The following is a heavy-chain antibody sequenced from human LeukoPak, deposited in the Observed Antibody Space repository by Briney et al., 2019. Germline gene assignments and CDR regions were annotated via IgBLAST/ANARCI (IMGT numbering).Heavy chain of an antibody. Sequence: SETLSLTCTVSGGSISSSSYYWGWIRQPPGKGLEWIGSIYYNGGNTYYNPSLESRVTISVDTSKNQFSLKLSSVTAAETAVFYCADSPPACFTYFNSWARGPLVPVS. CDR1: GGSISSSSYY. D-gene: IGHD2-21*01. CDR3: ADSPPACFTYFNS. V-gene: IGHV4-39*01. CDR2: IYYNGGNT. J-gene: IGHJ4*02.